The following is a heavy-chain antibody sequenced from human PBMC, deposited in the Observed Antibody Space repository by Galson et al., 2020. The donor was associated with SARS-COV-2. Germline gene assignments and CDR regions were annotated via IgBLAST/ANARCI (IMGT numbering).Heavy chain of an antibody. CDR2: ISYDGSNK. Sequence: PGGSLRLSCAASGFTFSSYAMHWVRQAPGKGLEWVAVISYDGSNKYYADSVKGRFTISRDNSKNTLYLQMNSLRAEDTAVYYCARGEGGGYNDAFDIWGQGTMVTVSS. CDR3: ARGEGGGYNDAFDI. CDR1: GFTFSSYA. J-gene: IGHJ3*02. D-gene: IGHD3-22*01. V-gene: IGHV3-30-3*01.